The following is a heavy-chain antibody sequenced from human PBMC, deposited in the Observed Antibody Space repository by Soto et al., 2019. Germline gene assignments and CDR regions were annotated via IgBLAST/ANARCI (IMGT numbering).Heavy chain of an antibody. J-gene: IGHJ4*02. CDR1: GYTFTSYG. V-gene: IGHV1-18*01. D-gene: IGHD2-2*01. Sequence: ASVKVSCKASGYTFTSYGISWVRQAPGQGLEWMGWSRAYNGNTNYPQKLRGRVTMTTDTSTSTVYLELRSLRSDDTAVYYCAREGPPSLNWGQGTLDIVS. CDR2: SRAYNGNT. CDR3: AREGPPSLN.